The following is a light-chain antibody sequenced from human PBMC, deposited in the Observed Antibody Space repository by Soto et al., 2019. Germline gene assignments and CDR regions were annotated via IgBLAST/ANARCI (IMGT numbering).Light chain of an antibody. V-gene: IGKV1-5*03. CDR2: KAS. CDR3: QQYNSYPLYT. CDR1: QSISTW. Sequence: DIPMTQSPSTLSASVGDSVTITCRASQSISTWLAWYQQKPGKAPKLLIYKASSLESGVPSRLSGSGSGTELTLTISSLQHDDFATYYCQQYNSYPLYTFGQGTKLEIK. J-gene: IGKJ2*01.